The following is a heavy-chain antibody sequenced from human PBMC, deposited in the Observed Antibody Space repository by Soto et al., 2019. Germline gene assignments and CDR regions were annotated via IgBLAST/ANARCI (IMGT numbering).Heavy chain of an antibody. CDR1: GYTFTSYA. CDR3: ARDGYCSGGSCYSSHSYYYYMDV. Sequence: ASVKVSCQASGYTFTSYAMHWVRQAPGQRLEWMGWINAGNGNTKYSQKFQGRVTITRDTSASTAYMELSSLRSEDTAVYYCARDGYCSGGSCYSSHSYYYYMDVWGKGTTVTVSS. D-gene: IGHD2-15*01. CDR2: INAGNGNT. J-gene: IGHJ6*03. V-gene: IGHV1-3*01.